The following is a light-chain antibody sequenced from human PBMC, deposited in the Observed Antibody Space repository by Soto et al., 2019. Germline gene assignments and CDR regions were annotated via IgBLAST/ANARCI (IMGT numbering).Light chain of an antibody. CDR2: DAY. J-gene: IGKJ1*01. CDR1: QNINTW. CDR3: QQYNSFAWT. V-gene: IGKV1-5*01. Sequence: DIQMTQSPSTLSASVGYSVTISCRASQNINTWLAWYRQKPGMAPKLLISDAYTLESGVPSRFSGSGSGPEFTLTISSLQNDDFGTYDCQQYNSFAWTFGQGTKVDIK.